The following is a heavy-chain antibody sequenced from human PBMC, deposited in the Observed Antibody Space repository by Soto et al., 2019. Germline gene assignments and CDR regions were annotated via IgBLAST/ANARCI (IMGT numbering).Heavy chain of an antibody. CDR2: IYYSGST. Sequence: SETLSLTCSVSGASIRSTSYYWGWIRQPPGKGLEWIGYIYYSGSTNYNPSLKSRVTISVDTSKNQFSLKLSSVTAADTAVYYCARGALCFDPWGQGTLVTVSS. J-gene: IGHJ5*02. V-gene: IGHV4-61*05. CDR1: GASIRSTSYY. CDR3: ARGALCFDP.